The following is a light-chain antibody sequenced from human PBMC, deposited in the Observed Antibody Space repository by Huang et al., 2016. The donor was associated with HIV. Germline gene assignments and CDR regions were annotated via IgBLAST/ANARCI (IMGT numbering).Light chain of an antibody. CDR1: QSISTF. CDR2: AAS. Sequence: IQMTQSPSSLSASIGDRVTITCRASQSISTFFNWYQQKPGKSPKVLIYAASSLQRGVPSRFSGSWSGTDFTLTISSLQPEDFATYFCQQSHSAPYTFGQGTKLQ. CDR3: QQSHSAPYT. J-gene: IGKJ2*01. V-gene: IGKV1-39*01.